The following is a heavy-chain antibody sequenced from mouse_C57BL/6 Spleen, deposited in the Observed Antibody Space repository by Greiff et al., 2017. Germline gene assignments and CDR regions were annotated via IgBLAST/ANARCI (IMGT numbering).Heavy chain of an antibody. V-gene: IGHV5-17*01. CDR2: ISSGSSTI. D-gene: IGHD1-1*01. J-gene: IGHJ4*01. CDR3: ARDGSSYPYYYAMDY. CDR1: GFTFSDYG. Sequence: DVMLVESGGGLVKPGGSLKLSCAASGFTFSDYGMHWVRQAPEKGLEWVAYISSGSSTIYYADTVKGRFTISRDNAKNTLFLQMTSLRSEDTAMYYCARDGSSYPYYYAMDYWGQGTSVTVSS.